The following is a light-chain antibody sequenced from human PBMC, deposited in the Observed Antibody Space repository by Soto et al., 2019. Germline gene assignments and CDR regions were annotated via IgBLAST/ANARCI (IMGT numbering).Light chain of an antibody. Sequence: QSVLTQPPSASGTPGQRVTISCSGSSSNIGSNTVNWYQQLPGTAPKLLIYSNNQWPSGVPDRFSGSKSGTSDSQAINGLHYDDEADYYWAAWDDSLNGYVFGTGTKLTVL. CDR2: SNN. CDR3: AAWDDSLNGYV. CDR1: SSNIGSNT. V-gene: IGLV1-44*01. J-gene: IGLJ1*01.